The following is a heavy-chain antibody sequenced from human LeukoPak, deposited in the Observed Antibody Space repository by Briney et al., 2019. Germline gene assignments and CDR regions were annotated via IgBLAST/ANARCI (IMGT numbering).Heavy chain of an antibody. Sequence: SETLSLTCTVSGGSISGSSYYWGWIRQPPGKGLEWIGSIYYSGSTYYNPSLKSRVTISVDTSKNQFSLKLSSVTAADTAVYYCARTRRWPNFDYWGQGTLVTVSS. J-gene: IGHJ4*02. CDR1: GGSISGSSYY. CDR2: IYYSGST. V-gene: IGHV4-39*01. D-gene: IGHD6-13*01. CDR3: ARTRRWPNFDY.